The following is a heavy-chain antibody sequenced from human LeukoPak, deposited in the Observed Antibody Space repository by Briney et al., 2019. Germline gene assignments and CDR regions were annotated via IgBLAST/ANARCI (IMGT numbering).Heavy chain of an antibody. Sequence: GGSLRLSCAASGFPFRSSWMHWVRQAPGRGLVWVSRLNADGISASYANSVKGRFTISRDNVKNTLYPQMNSLRAEDTAVYYCARDFTIFDAFDIWGQGTMVTVSS. D-gene: IGHD3-3*01. CDR2: LNADGISA. J-gene: IGHJ3*02. V-gene: IGHV3-74*01. CDR1: GFPFRSSW. CDR3: ARDFTIFDAFDI.